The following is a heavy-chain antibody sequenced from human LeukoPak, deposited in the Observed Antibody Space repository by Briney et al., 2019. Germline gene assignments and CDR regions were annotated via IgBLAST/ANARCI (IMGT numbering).Heavy chain of an antibody. J-gene: IGHJ4*02. V-gene: IGHV4-39*02. CDR1: GASISSGSYC. Sequence: SETLSLTCPVSGASISSGSYCWGWVRQPPGKGLEWIASISHSGKTYYNASLKSRVTVSVDTSKNRFSLMLNSVSAADTAVYYCARRVPFEDGNKRGFEYWGQGTLVTVSS. CDR2: ISHSGKT. D-gene: IGHD2/OR15-2a*01. CDR3: ARRVPFEDGNKRGFEY.